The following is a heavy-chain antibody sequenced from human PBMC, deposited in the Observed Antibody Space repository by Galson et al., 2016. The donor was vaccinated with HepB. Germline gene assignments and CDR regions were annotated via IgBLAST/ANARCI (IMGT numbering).Heavy chain of an antibody. V-gene: IGHV3-74*01. CDR2: IIGNGITT. J-gene: IGHJ6*02. CDR1: GLTVSSSW. CDR3: ARDLAAADAWYYYAMDV. D-gene: IGHD6-13*01. Sequence: SLRLSCAASGLTVSSSWMHWVRKGPGKGPVWVSRIIGNGITTHYADSVKGQLTISRENAKNTLYRQMNSLRAEDTAVYYCARDLAAADAWYYYAMDVWGPGTTVTVSS.